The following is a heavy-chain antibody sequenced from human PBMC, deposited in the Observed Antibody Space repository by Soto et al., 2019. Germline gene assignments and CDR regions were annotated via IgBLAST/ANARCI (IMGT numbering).Heavy chain of an antibody. CDR3: GRDRLDSGYDYEFDY. D-gene: IGHD5-12*01. V-gene: IGHV1-3*01. J-gene: IGHJ4*02. CDR2: INADNGNT. CDR1: GYTFTSYA. Sequence: ASVKVSCKASGYTFTSYAMHWVRQASGQRLEWMGWINADNGNTKYSQKFQGRVTITRDTSTSTAYMELSSLKSEDTAVYYCGRDRLDSGYDYEFDYWGQGTLVTVSS.